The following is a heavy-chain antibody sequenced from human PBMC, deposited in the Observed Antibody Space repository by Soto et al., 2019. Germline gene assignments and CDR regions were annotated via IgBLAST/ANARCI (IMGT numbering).Heavy chain of an antibody. Sequence: SETLSLTCTFSGDSMSSSNWWNWVRQPPGKGLEWIGEVHHSGRTNYNPSLKSRVTISVDRSQNQFSLKLTSVTAADTAVYYCARDKITGLFDYWGQGTLVTVS. V-gene: IGHV4-4*02. CDR2: VHHSGRT. CDR1: GDSMSSSNW. CDR3: ARDKITGLFDY. D-gene: IGHD2-8*02. J-gene: IGHJ4*02.